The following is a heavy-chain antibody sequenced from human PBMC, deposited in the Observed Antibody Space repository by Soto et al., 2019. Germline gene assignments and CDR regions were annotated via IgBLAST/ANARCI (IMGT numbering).Heavy chain of an antibody. D-gene: IGHD1-26*01. CDR3: ARETAGSYYYVDY. Sequence: GGSLRLSCAASGFTFSSYCMHWVRQAPGKGLEWVAVISYDGSNKYYADSVKGRFTISRDNSKNTLYLQMNRLRAEDTAVYYCARETAGSYYYVDYWGQGTLVTVSS. J-gene: IGHJ4*02. CDR1: GFTFSSYC. V-gene: IGHV3-30*03. CDR2: ISYDGSNK.